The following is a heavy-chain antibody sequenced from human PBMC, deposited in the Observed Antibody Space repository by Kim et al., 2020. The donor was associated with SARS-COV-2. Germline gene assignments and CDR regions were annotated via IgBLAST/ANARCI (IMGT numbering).Heavy chain of an antibody. CDR1: GHPLTNNYG. Sequence: ASVKVYCKSSGHPLTNNYGITWVRQAPGQGLEWMGWISGYNGNTNYARKLQGRVTMTIDTSTNTAYMELRSLKSDDTAVYYCATEGRDYCTGGSCFAYWGQGALVTVSS. CDR3: ATEGRDYCTGGSCFAY. J-gene: IGHJ4*02. D-gene: IGHD2-8*02. V-gene: IGHV1-18*04. CDR2: ISGYNGNT.